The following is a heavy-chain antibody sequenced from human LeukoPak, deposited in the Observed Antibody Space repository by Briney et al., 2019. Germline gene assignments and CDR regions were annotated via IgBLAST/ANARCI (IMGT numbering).Heavy chain of an antibody. V-gene: IGHV4-39*01. CDR2: VHYSGIT. Sequence: PSETLSLTCSLSVGSVSNRSYYWGWVRQPPGKGLEWIGFVHYSGITHYNLSLKSQVSISADTSNKQFSLRLTSVTAKDTAIYFCTRATARYMDVWGTGITVTVSS. D-gene: IGHD1-26*01. CDR1: VGSVSNRSYY. J-gene: IGHJ6*03. CDR3: TRATARYMDV.